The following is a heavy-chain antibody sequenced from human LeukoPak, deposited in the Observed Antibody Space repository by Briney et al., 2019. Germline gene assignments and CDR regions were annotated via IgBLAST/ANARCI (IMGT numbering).Heavy chain of an antibody. Sequence: SVKVSCKASGYTSTSYDINWVRKATGQGLEWMGWMNPNSGNTGYAQKFQGRVTMTRNTSISTAYMELSSLRSEDTAVYYCARGRRLEPGLDWFDPWGQGTLVTVSS. CDR3: ARGRRLEPGLDWFDP. V-gene: IGHV1-8*01. CDR1: GYTSTSYD. J-gene: IGHJ5*02. CDR2: MNPNSGNT. D-gene: IGHD1-1*01.